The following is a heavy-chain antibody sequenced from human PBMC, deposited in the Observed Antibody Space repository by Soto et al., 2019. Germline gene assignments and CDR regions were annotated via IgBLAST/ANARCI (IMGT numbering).Heavy chain of an antibody. Sequence: EVQLVESGGGLVKPGGSLRLSCAASGFTFSSYSMNWVRQAPGKGLEWVSSISSSSSYIYYADSVKGRFTIPRDNAKNSLYLQMNSLRAEYTAVYYCASHPRDSSGYWYYFDYWGQGTLVTVSS. J-gene: IGHJ4*02. CDR3: ASHPRDSSGYWYYFDY. CDR1: GFTFSSYS. CDR2: ISSSSSYI. V-gene: IGHV3-21*01. D-gene: IGHD3-22*01.